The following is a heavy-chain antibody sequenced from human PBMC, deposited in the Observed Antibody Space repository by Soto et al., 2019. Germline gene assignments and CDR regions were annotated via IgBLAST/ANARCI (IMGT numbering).Heavy chain of an antibody. CDR1: GYSFTSYW. Sequence: GESLKISCKGSGYSFTSYWISWVRQMPGKGLEWMGRIDPSDSYTNYSPSFQGHVTISADKSISTAYLQWSSLEASDTAMYYCARHGYCSSTSCLRVYFDYWGQGTLVTVSS. CDR3: ARHGYCSSTSCLRVYFDY. CDR2: IDPSDSYT. V-gene: IGHV5-10-1*01. D-gene: IGHD2-2*03. J-gene: IGHJ4*02.